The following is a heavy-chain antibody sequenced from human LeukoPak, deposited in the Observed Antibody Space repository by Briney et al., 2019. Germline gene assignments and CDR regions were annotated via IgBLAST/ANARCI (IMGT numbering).Heavy chain of an antibody. D-gene: IGHD1-26*01. J-gene: IGHJ4*02. CDR2: ISPGNSET. CDR1: GYSFTSYW. V-gene: IGHV5-51*01. CDR3: AAHRSGTTYDY. Sequence: GESLKISCKGSGYSFTSYWIGWVRQMPGKGLEWMGIISPGNSETRYSPSFQGQVTISADKSISTAYLQWSSLKASDIAMYYCAAHRSGTTYDYWGQGTLVTVSP.